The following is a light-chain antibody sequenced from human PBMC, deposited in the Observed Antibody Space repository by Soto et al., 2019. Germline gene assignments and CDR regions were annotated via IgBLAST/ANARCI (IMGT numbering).Light chain of an antibody. J-gene: IGKJ1*01. CDR2: GAS. CDR1: QIFSSN. CDR3: QQYNNWPRT. V-gene: IGKV3-15*01. Sequence: EIVMTQSPATLSVSPRERATLSCRASQIFSSNLAWYQQRPGQAPRLLIYGASTRATGIPVRFSGSGSGTEFTLTISSLQSEDFAVYYCQQYNNWPRTFGQGTKVDIK.